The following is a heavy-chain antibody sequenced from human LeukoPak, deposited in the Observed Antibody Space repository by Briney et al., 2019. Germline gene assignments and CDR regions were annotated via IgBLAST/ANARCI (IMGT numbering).Heavy chain of an antibody. CDR2: VNLQGST. V-gene: IGHV4-4*03. CDR1: GGSITNTNY. CDR3: AREGGPYRPLDY. J-gene: IGHJ4*02. Sequence: PETLSLTCGVSGGSITNTNYWIWVRQPPGKGLEWIGEVNLQGSTNYNPSLMGRVAIAVDTSENHISLQLTSVPAADTAVYYCAREGGPYRPLDYSGQETLVTVSS.